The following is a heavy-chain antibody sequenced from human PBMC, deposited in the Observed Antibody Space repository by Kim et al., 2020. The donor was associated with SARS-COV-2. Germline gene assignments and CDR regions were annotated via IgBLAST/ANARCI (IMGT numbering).Heavy chain of an antibody. CDR3: ARGVRSGSYYFDY. CDR2: IWYDGSNK. Sequence: GGSLRLSCAASGFTFSSYGMHWVRQAPGKGLEWVAVIWYDGSNKYYADSVKGRFTISRDNSKNTLYLQMNSLRAEDTAVYYCARGVRSGSYYFDYWGQGTLVTVSS. D-gene: IGHD1-26*01. J-gene: IGHJ4*02. V-gene: IGHV3-33*01. CDR1: GFTFSSYG.